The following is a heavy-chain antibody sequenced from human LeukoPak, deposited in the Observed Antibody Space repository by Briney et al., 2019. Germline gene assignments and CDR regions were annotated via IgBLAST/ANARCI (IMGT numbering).Heavy chain of an antibody. D-gene: IGHD5-18*01. CDR1: GGSISSSSYY. J-gene: IGHJ5*02. CDR3: GAMVGINWFDP. CDR2: IYYSGST. V-gene: IGHV4-39*07. Sequence: SETLSLTCTVSGGSISSSSYYWGWIRQPPGKGLERIGSIYYSGSTYYNPSLKSRVTISVDTSKNQFSLKLSSVTAADTAVYYCGAMVGINWFDPWGQGTLVTVSS.